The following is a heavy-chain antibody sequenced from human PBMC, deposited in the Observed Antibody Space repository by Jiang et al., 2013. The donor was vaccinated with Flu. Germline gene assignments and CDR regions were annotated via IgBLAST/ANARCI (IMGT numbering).Heavy chain of an antibody. CDR3: ARRDGTKANYWYFDL. V-gene: IGHV5-51*01. D-gene: IGHD2-21*02. J-gene: IGHJ2*01. CDR2: SILVTLIP. Sequence: LEWDGESSILVTLIPDTARPSQGQVTISADKSISTAYLQWSSLKASDTAMYYCARRDGTKANYWYFDLWGRGTLVTVSS.